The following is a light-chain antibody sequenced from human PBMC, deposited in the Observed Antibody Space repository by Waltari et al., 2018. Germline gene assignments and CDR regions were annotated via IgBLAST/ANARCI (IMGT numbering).Light chain of an antibody. CDR3: AAWDASLSGWV. CDR1: SSNIGSTT. CDR2: NAK. J-gene: IGLJ3*02. Sequence: QSVLTQSPSASGTPGQRVTISCSGSSSNIGSTTVNWYQQLPGTAPNLHISNAKRRPSGVPEGFTGSRAGTSASLAISGRQSEDGADYCCAAWDASLSGWVCGGGTTLTV. V-gene: IGLV1-44*01.